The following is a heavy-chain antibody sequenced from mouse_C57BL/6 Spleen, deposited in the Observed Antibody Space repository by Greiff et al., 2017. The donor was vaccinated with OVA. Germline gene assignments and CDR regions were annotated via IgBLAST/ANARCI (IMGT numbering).Heavy chain of an antibody. D-gene: IGHD4-1*01. CDR3: AREGTGTDY. Sequence: VQLQQPGAELVKPGASVKMSCKASGYTFTSYWITWVKQRPGQGLEWIGDIYPGSGSTNNNEKFKSKATLTVDTSSSTAYMQLSSLTAEDSAVYYCAREGTGTDYWGQGTTLTVSS. CDR1: GYTFTSYW. CDR2: IYPGSGST. J-gene: IGHJ2*01. V-gene: IGHV1-55*01.